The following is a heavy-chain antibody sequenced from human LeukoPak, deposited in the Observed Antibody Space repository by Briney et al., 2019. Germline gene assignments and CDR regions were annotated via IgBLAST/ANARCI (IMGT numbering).Heavy chain of an antibody. CDR2: IYTSGST. CDR3: ARDSADSSSSERYYYYYYMGV. D-gene: IGHD6-6*01. V-gene: IGHV4-4*07. Sequence: SETLSLTCTVSGGSISSYYWSWIRQPAGKGLEWIGRIYTSGSTNYNPSLKSRVTMSVDTSKNQFSLKLSSVTAADTAVYYCARDSADSSSSERYYYYYYMGVWGKGTTVTVSS. CDR1: GGSISSYY. J-gene: IGHJ6*03.